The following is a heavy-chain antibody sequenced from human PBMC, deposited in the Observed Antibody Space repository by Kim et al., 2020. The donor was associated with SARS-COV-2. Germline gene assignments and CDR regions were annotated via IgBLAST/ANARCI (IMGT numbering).Heavy chain of an antibody. Sequence: GGSLRLSCAASGFTFSSYGMHWVRQAPGKGLEWVAVISYDGSNKYYADSVKGRFTISRDNSKNTLYLQMNSLRAEDTAVYYCAKDLRLSGSYPAGMDVWGQGTTVTVSS. CDR1: GFTFSSYG. CDR2: ISYDGSNK. CDR3: AKDLRLSGSYPAGMDV. J-gene: IGHJ6*02. D-gene: IGHD1-26*01. V-gene: IGHV3-30*18.